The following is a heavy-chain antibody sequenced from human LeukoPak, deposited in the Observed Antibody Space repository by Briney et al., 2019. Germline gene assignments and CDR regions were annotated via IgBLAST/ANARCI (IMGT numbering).Heavy chain of an antibody. D-gene: IGHD6-19*01. Sequence: GGSLRLSLAASEFTSRSYGLHWVGQAPGKGREGVAFIRYDGSNKYYADSVKGRFTISRDNSKNTLYLQMNSLRAEDTAVYYCVRETVAGTFDYWGQGTLVTVSS. CDR2: IRYDGSNK. CDR3: VRETVAGTFDY. V-gene: IGHV3-30*02. CDR1: EFTSRSYG. J-gene: IGHJ4*02.